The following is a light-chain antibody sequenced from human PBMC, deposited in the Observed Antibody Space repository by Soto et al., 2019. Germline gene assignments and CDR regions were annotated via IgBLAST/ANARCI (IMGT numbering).Light chain of an antibody. Sequence: QAVVTQEPSLTVSPGGTVTLTCGSSTGVVTSGHFPYWFQQKPGQAPRTLIYDTSNKHSWTPARFSGSLLGGKAALTLSGAQTEDEADYYCLLFYSGARVFGGGTKLTVL. CDR2: DTS. J-gene: IGLJ2*01. CDR3: LLFYSGARV. CDR1: TGVVTSGHF. V-gene: IGLV7-46*01.